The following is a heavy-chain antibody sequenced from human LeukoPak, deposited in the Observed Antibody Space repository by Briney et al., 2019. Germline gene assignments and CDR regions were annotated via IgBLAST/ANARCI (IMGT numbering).Heavy chain of an antibody. CDR2: ISSSGSTI. Sequence: GGSLRLSCAASGFTFSDYYMSWIRQAPGKGLEWVSYISSSGSTIYYADSVKGRFTISRDNAKNSLYLQMNSLRAEDTAVYYCARDYYDSSGYSGGSGYWGQGTLVTVSS. J-gene: IGHJ4*02. V-gene: IGHV3-11*01. CDR1: GFTFSDYY. D-gene: IGHD3-22*01. CDR3: ARDYYDSSGYSGGSGY.